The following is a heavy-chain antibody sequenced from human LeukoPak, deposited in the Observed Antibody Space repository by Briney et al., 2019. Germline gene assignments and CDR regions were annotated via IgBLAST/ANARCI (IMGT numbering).Heavy chain of an antibody. D-gene: IGHD6-19*01. Sequence: PGGSLRLSCAASRFTLSNYWMSWVRPAPGKGLEWVANIKQEGSETYYVDSVKGRFTISRDNAKNSLSLQMNSLRAEDTDVYYCARQRGSGCLDYWGQGTLVTVSS. J-gene: IGHJ4*02. V-gene: IGHV3-7*01. CDR1: RFTLSNYW. CDR3: ARQRGSGCLDY. CDR2: IKQEGSET.